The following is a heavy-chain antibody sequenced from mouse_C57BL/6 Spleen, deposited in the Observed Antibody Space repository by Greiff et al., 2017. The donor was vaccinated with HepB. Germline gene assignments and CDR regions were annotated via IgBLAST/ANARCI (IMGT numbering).Heavy chain of an antibody. D-gene: IGHD1-1*01. J-gene: IGHJ2*01. V-gene: IGHV5-4*01. CDR3: ARDSIYYYGSSFDY. CDR1: GFTFSSYA. CDR2: ISDGGSYT. Sequence: EVQGVESGGGLVKPGGSLKLSCAASGFTFSSYAMSWVRQTPEKRLEWVATISDGGSYTYYPDNVKGRFTISRDNAKTNLYLQMSHLKSEDTAMYYCARDSIYYYGSSFDYWGQGTTLTVSS.